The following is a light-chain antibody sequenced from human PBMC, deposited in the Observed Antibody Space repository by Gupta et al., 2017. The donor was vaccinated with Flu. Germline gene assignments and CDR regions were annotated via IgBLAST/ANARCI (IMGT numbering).Light chain of an antibody. CDR3: QQRSNWPPWT. CDR1: QSVSSY. Sequence: EVVSTQSPATMSLSPGERATLSCRASQSVSSYLAWYQQKPGQAPRLLIYDASNRATGIPARFSGSGSGTDFTLTISSLEPEDFAVYYCQQRSNWPPWTCGQGTKVEIK. J-gene: IGKJ1*01. CDR2: DAS. V-gene: IGKV3-11*01.